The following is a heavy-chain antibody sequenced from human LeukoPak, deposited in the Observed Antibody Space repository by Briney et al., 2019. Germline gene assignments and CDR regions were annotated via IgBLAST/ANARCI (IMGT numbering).Heavy chain of an antibody. CDR2: IYPGDSDT. V-gene: IGHV5-51*01. CDR1: GYSFTSYW. J-gene: IGHJ4*02. D-gene: IGHD3-22*01. Sequence: GESLKISCKGSGYSFTSYWIGWVRQMPGKGLEWMGIIYPGDSDTRYSPSFQGQVTISADKSISTAYLQWSSLKASDTAMYYCARTTYYYDSSGQISQDYFDYWGQGTLVTVSS. CDR3: ARTTYYYDSSGQISQDYFDY.